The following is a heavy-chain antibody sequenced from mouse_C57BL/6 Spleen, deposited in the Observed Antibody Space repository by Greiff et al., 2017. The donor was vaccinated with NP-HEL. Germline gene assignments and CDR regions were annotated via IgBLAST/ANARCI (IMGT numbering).Heavy chain of an antibody. D-gene: IGHD2-5*01. J-gene: IGHJ4*01. CDR2: IIPNNGGT. CDR1: GYTFTDYY. Sequence: EVQLQQSGPGLVKPGASVKISCKASGYTFTDYYMNWVKQSPGKSLEWIGDIIPNNGGTSYTQKFKGKATLTVDKSSSTAYMELRSLTSEDSAVYYCARSRYSNYGAMDYWGQGTSVTVSS. CDR3: ARSRYSNYGAMDY. V-gene: IGHV1-26*01.